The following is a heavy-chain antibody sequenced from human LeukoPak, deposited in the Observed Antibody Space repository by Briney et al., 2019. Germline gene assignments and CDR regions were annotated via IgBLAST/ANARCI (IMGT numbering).Heavy chain of an antibody. CDR3: AKDSSPYYDFWSGYENPGYFDY. D-gene: IGHD3-3*01. CDR1: GFTFSSYA. CDR2: VSSNGAKT. V-gene: IGHV3-23*01. Sequence: PGGSLRLSCAASGFTFSSYAITWVRQAPGKGLEWVSAVSSNGAKTYYADSVKGRFTISRDNYKNMVFLQMNSLRAEDTAVYYCAKDSSPYYDFWSGYENPGYFDYWGQGTLVTVSS. J-gene: IGHJ4*02.